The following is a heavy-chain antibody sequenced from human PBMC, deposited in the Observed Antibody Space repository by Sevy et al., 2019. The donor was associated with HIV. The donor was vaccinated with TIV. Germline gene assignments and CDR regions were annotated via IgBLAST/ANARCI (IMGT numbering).Heavy chain of an antibody. Sequence: SETLSLTCTVSGGSISSYYWSWIRQPAGKGLEWIGRIYTSGSTNYNPSLKSRVTMSVDTSKNQFSLKLSSVTAADTAVYYCARDTYYYGSGSYLSAGFDYWGQGTLDTVSS. J-gene: IGHJ4*02. D-gene: IGHD3-10*01. V-gene: IGHV4-4*07. CDR2: IYTSGST. CDR1: GGSISSYY. CDR3: ARDTYYYGSGSYLSAGFDY.